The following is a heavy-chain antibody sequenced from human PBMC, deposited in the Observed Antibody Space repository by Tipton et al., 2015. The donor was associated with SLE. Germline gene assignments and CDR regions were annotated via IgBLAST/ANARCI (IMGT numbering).Heavy chain of an antibody. CDR3: AREPVYYSYYMDV. V-gene: IGHV4-34*01. CDR1: GGSFSGYY. Sequence: TLSLTCAVYGGSFSGYYWSWIRQPPGKGLEWIGEINHSGSTNYNPSLKSRVTISVDTSKNQFSLKLSSVTAADTAVYYCAREPVYYSYYMDVWGKGTTVTVSS. J-gene: IGHJ6*03. CDR2: INHSGST.